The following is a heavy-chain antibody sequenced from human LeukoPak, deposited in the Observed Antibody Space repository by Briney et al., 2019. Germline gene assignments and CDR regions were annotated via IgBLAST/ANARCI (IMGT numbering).Heavy chain of an antibody. Sequence: SETLSLTCTVSGGSISSSIYYWGWIRQPPGKGLEWIGSISYSGSTYYNPSLRSRVTVFVDTSKNQFSLKLSSVTAADTAVYYCARVQAYYYGSGSFDYWGQGTLVTVSS. CDR3: ARVQAYYYGSGSFDY. J-gene: IGHJ4*02. V-gene: IGHV4-39*07. CDR2: ISYSGST. D-gene: IGHD3-10*01. CDR1: GGSISSSIYY.